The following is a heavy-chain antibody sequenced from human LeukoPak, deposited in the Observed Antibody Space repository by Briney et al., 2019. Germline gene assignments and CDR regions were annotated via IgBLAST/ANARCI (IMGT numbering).Heavy chain of an antibody. J-gene: IGHJ4*02. CDR1: GASITNYF. CDR3: ARLRLRTNYDFSSGYYAFDY. V-gene: IGHV4-4*09. Sequence: SETLSLTCTVSGASITNYFWGWIRQPPGKGLQWIGYVYSGAYYYNPSLVSRLTVSVDTAKNQFSLGLRSVTAADTAVYYCARLRLRTNYDFSSGYYAFDYWGQGTLVTVSS. CDR2: VYSGAY. D-gene: IGHD3-3*01.